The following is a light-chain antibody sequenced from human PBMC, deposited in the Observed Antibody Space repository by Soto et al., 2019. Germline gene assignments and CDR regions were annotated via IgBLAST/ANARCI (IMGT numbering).Light chain of an antibody. CDR1: QGISSY. CDR2: AAY. CDR3: QQLNSYPLT. V-gene: IGKV1-9*01. J-gene: IGKJ3*01. Sequence: IQLTQSPSSLSASVGDRVTITCRASQGISSYLAWYQQKPGKAPKLLIYAAYTLQSGVPSRFSGSGSGTDFTLNISSLQPEDFATYYCQQLNSYPLTFGHGTKVDIK.